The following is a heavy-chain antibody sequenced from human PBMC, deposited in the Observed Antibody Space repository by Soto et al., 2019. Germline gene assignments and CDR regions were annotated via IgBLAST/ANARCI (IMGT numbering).Heavy chain of an antibody. Sequence: SETLSLTCTVSGGSISSGGYYWSWIRQHPGKGLEWIGYIYYSGSTYYNPSLKSRVTISVDTSKNQFSLKLSSVTAADTAVYYCARTEGFGELLDPPAWGQGTLVTVSS. V-gene: IGHV4-31*03. J-gene: IGHJ4*02. CDR3: ARTEGFGELLDPPA. D-gene: IGHD3-10*01. CDR2: IYYSGST. CDR1: GGSISSGGYY.